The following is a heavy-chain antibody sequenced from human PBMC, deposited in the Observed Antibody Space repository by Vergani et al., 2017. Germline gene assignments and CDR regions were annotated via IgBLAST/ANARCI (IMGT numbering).Heavy chain of an antibody. CDR1: GFTTGDYV. V-gene: IGHV3-49*03. Sequence: EVQLVESGGDLVQPGRSLRLSCQTSGFTTGDYVMSWFRQAPGKGLEWVGLIRSYMFGDGGTREYAASVKGRFTISRDDSKTTLYLQMNSLKTEETAVYYCTTEGGSGSYDEEFYYYYYGMDVWGQGTTVTVSS. J-gene: IGHJ6*02. CDR3: TTEGGSGSYDEEFYYYYYGMDV. D-gene: IGHD3-10*01. CDR2: IRSYMFGDGGTR.